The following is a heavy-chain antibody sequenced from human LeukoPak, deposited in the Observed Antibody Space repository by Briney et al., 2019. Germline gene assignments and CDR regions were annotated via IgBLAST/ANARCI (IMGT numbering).Heavy chain of an antibody. V-gene: IGHV2-70*01. Sequence: ESGPALVKPAQTLTLTCTFSGFSLSTSGMCVSWIRQPPGKALEWLALIDWDDDKYYSTSLKTRLTISKDTSKNQVVLTMTNMDPVDTATYYCARTDYYGSGGRRNDFDYWGQGTLVTVSS. D-gene: IGHD3-10*01. CDR1: GFSLSTSGMC. CDR2: IDWDDDK. CDR3: ARTDYYGSGGRRNDFDY. J-gene: IGHJ4*02.